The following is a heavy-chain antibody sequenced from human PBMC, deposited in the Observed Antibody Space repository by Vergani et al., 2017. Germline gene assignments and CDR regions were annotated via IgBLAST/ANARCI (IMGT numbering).Heavy chain of an antibody. V-gene: IGHV1-2*02. CDR1: GYTSTGYY. CDR2: INPNSGGT. Sequence: QVQLVQSGAEVKKLGASVKVSGKASGYTSTGYYRHWFGQAPGQGLEWMGWINPNSGGTNYAQKFQGRVTMTRDTSISTAYMELSRLRSDDTAVYYCASAVVVIPPRAFDIWGQGTMVTVSS. D-gene: IGHD3-22*01. CDR3: ASAVVVIPPRAFDI. J-gene: IGHJ3*02.